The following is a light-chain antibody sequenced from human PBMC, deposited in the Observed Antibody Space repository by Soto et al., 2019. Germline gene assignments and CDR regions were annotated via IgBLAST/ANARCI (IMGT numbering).Light chain of an antibody. Sequence: QSALTQPRSVSGSPVQSVIISCTGTSSDVGYYNYVSWYQHHPGKAPKVMIYDVTKRPSGVPDRFSGSKSGNTASLTISGLQAEDEAEYYCCSFPGTFTWVLGGGTKVTVL. CDR1: SSDVGYYNY. V-gene: IGLV2-11*01. CDR3: CSFPGTFTWV. CDR2: DVT. J-gene: IGLJ3*02.